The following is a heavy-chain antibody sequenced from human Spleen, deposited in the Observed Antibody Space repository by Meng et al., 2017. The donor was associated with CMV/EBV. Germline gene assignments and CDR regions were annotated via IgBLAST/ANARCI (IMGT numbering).Heavy chain of an antibody. D-gene: IGHD2-2*01. J-gene: IGHJ6*02. CDR2: VNNDGSRT. Sequence: GGSLRLSCEVARFTPIGDTINNFWIHWVRQAPGKGLVWVARVNNDGSRTIYADSVKGRFTISRDNAKNTLSLQMNSLRADDTAVYYCARVSNRPSDSASRGFRWGVVLPAATYYSYDMDVWGQGTTVTVSS. CDR1: RFTPIGDTINNFW. CDR3: ARVSNRPSDSASRGFRWGVVLPAATYYSYDMDV. V-gene: IGHV3-74*01.